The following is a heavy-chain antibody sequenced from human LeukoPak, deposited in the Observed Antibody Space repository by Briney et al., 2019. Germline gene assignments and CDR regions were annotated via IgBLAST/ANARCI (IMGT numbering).Heavy chain of an antibody. V-gene: IGHV4-59*01. CDR3: ARGACTGPNCRISLMDV. CDR1: NGSISNYY. J-gene: IGHJ6*04. D-gene: IGHD2-8*02. CDR2: VDHSETT. Sequence: SETLSLTCTVSNGSISNYYWNWIRQAPGKGLEWIGFVDHSETTDHNPSLKSRVIIAVDTSKNQFSLRLNAVTAADTAVYYCARGACTGPNCRISLMDVWGKGTTVTVSS.